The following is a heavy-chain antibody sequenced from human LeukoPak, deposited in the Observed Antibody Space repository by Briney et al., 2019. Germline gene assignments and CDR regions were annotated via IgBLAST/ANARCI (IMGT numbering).Heavy chain of an antibody. D-gene: IGHD3-10*01. V-gene: IGHV4-59*01. CDR3: ARTYYYGSGRYFDY. CDR2: IYHSGST. Sequence: PSETLSLTCTVSGGSISSYYWSWLRQPPGKGLDWIVYIYHSGSTNYNPSLKSRFTISLDTSKNQFSLKLSSVTAADTAVYYCARTYYYGSGRYFDYWGQGTLVTVSS. CDR1: GGSISSYY. J-gene: IGHJ4*02.